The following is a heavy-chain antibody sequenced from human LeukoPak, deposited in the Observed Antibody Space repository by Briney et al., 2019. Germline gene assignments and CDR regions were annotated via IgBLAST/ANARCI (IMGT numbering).Heavy chain of an antibody. V-gene: IGHV3-30*18. J-gene: IGHJ6*02. CDR3: AKEHEGFVDTAMVTWYYYYGMDV. CDR2: ISYDGSNK. CDR1: GFTFSSYG. D-gene: IGHD5-18*01. Sequence: PGRSLRLSCAASGFTFSSYGMHWVRQAPGKGLEWVAVISYDGSNKYYADSVKGRFTISRDNSKNTLYLQMNSLRAEDTAVYYCAKEHEGFVDTAMVTWYYYYGMDVWGQGTTVTVSS.